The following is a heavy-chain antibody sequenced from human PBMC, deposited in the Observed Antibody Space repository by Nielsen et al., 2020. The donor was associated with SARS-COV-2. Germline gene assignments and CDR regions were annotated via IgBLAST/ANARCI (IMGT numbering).Heavy chain of an antibody. Sequence: GSLRLSCTVSGASISSGGYYWGWIRQPPGKGLEWIGTIYYSGSVSYNPSLRSRVTISVDTSKKHFSLKLTSVTAADTAVYFCARGDIAVVPAAMFRGDDAFDIWGQGTMVRVSS. D-gene: IGHD2-2*01. CDR1: GASISSGGYY. V-gene: IGHV4-39*02. J-gene: IGHJ3*02. CDR3: ARGDIAVVPAAMFRGDDAFDI. CDR2: IYYSGSV.